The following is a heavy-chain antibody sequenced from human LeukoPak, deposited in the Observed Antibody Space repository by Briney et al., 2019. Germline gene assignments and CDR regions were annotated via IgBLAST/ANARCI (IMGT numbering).Heavy chain of an antibody. CDR2: IYQSGST. CDR3: ARGTTGTNWFDP. CDR1: GGSISSGGYS. V-gene: IGHV4-30-2*01. Sequence: SQTLSLTCAVSGGSISSGGYSWSWLRQPPGQGLEWIGYIYQSGSTYYNPSLKSRVTISVDRSKIQFSLMLISVTAADTAVYYCARGTTGTNWFDPWGQGTLVTVSS. J-gene: IGHJ5*02. D-gene: IGHD1-14*01.